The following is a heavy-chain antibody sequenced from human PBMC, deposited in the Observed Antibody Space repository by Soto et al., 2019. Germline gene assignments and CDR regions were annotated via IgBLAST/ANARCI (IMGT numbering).Heavy chain of an antibody. CDR2: INPSGGST. CDR1: GYTFTIYY. CDR3: ARGDVVPAAIYYYYYMDF. D-gene: IGHD2-2*01. V-gene: IGHV1-46*03. Sequence: ASLKVSCKASGYTFTIYYMHWVRQAPGQGLEWMGIINPSGGSTSYAQKFQGRVTMTRDTSTSTVYMELSSLRSEDTAVYYCARGDVVPAAIYYYYYMDFWGKGTTVTVSS. J-gene: IGHJ6*03.